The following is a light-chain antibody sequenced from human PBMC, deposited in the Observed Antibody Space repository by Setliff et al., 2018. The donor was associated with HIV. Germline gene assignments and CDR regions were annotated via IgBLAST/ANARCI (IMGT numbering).Light chain of an antibody. CDR1: SSDVGDYNF. CDR3: SSYTNSVTVV. Sequence: QSVLTQPASVSGSPGQSITISCTGTSSDVGDYNFVSWYQQHPGKAPKLIIYEVSNRPSGVSNRFSGSKSGNTASLTISVLQPEDGADYYCSSYTNSVTVVFGTGTKVTVL. J-gene: IGLJ1*01. CDR2: EVS. V-gene: IGLV2-14*01.